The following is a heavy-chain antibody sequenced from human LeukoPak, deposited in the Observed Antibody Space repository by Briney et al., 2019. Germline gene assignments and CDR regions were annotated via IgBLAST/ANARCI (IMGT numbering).Heavy chain of an antibody. CDR3: ARAGWSYHYYGMDV. CDR1: GGSFSGYY. D-gene: IGHD6-19*01. V-gene: IGHV4-34*01. J-gene: IGHJ6*02. CDR2: INHSGST. Sequence: SETLSLTCAVYGGSFSGYYWSWIRQPPGKGLEWIGEINHSGSTNYNPSLKGRVTISVDTSKNQFSLKLSSVTAADTAVYYCARAGWSYHYYGMDVWGQGTTVTVSS.